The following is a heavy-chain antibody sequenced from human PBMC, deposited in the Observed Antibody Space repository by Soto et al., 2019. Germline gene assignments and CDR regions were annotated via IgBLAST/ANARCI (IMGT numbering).Heavy chain of an antibody. CDR2: ISSAATTI. J-gene: IGHJ4*02. CDR1: GFTFSSYD. Sequence: PGGSLRLSCAASGFTFSSYDMNWVRQAPGRGLEWVSFISSAATTIYYADSVEGRFAISRDNAKKSLDLQMSSLSAEDTGVYYCARTSRLATFDYWGPGTLVTVSS. CDR3: ARTSRLATFDY. V-gene: IGHV3-48*03.